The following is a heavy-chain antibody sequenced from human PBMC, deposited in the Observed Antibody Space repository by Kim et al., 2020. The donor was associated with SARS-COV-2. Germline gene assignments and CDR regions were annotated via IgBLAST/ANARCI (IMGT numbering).Heavy chain of an antibody. CDR2: ISHSGST. D-gene: IGHD3-16*02. V-gene: IGHV4-34*01. Sequence: SETLSLTCAVYGGSFSGYYWSWIRQPPGKGLEWIGEISHSGSTNYIPSLKSRVTISVDTSKNQFSLKLSSVTAADTTVYYCATGRRGGSYRLVGYFDYWGQGTLVTVSS. CDR1: GGSFSGYY. J-gene: IGHJ4*02. CDR3: ATGRRGGSYRLVGYFDY.